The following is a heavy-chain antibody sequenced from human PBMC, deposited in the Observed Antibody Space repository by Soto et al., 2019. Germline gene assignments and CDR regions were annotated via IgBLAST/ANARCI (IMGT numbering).Heavy chain of an antibody. Sequence: QVQLVQSGAEVKKPGSSVKVSCKASGGTFSSYAVSWVRQAPGQGLESMGGIIPIFGTANYAQKFQGRVTITADESTSTAYMELSSLRSEDTAVYYCASGDYDFWSGPGGGMDVWGQGTTVTVSS. V-gene: IGHV1-69*12. CDR2: IIPIFGTA. CDR3: ASGDYDFWSGPGGGMDV. D-gene: IGHD3-3*01. CDR1: GGTFSSYA. J-gene: IGHJ6*02.